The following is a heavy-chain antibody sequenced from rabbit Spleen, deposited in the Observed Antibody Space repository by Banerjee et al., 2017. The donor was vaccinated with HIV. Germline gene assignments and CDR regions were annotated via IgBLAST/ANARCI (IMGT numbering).Heavy chain of an antibody. V-gene: IGHV1S45*01. CDR1: GFTLSSYYM. D-gene: IGHD4-1*01. CDR3: GRDVTDVVGWNFGW. CDR2: SNSVTGKA. J-gene: IGHJ4*01. Sequence: QEQLEESAGGLVQPGGSLKLSCKASGFTLSSYYMICVRQAPGKGLVWIACSNSVTGKAVVANWLKGRCSFSKTSSSTVALQMISLTAADAATYFCGRDVTDVVGWNFGWWGQGTLVTVS.